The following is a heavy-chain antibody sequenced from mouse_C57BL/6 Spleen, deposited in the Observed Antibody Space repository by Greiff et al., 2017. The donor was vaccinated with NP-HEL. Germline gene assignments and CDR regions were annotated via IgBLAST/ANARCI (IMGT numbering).Heavy chain of an antibody. CDR2: IWGDGST. Sequence: VQLVESGPGLVAPSQSLSITCTVSGFSLTSYGVSWVRQPPGKGLEWLGVIWGDGSTNYHSDPISRLSISKDNSKSQVFLKLNILQTDDTATCYCAKSIYYSNYDAMDYWGQGTSVTVSS. V-gene: IGHV2-3*01. CDR3: AKSIYYSNYDAMDY. J-gene: IGHJ4*01. D-gene: IGHD2-5*01. CDR1: GFSLTSYG.